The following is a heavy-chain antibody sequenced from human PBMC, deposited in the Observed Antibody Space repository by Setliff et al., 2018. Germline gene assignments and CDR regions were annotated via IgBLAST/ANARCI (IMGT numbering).Heavy chain of an antibody. Sequence: GGSLRLSCAASGFTLSSYGIHWVRQAPGKGLEWVAVVWYGGSNEDYADSVMGRFTISRDDSKNTLYLQMNSLRAEDTAVYYCARNMVLRYFKSSDYWGQGTLVTVSS. D-gene: IGHD3-9*01. CDR1: GFTLSSYG. V-gene: IGHV3-33*01. J-gene: IGHJ4*02. CDR2: VWYGGSNE. CDR3: ARNMVLRYFKSSDY.